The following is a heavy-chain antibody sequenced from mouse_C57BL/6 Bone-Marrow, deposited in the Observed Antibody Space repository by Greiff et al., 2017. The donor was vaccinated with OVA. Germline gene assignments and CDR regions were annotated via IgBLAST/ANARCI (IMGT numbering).Heavy chain of an antibody. CDR2: ISSGGDYI. V-gene: IGHV5-9-1*02. J-gene: IGHJ2*01. Sequence: EVKLMESGEGLVKPGGSLKLSCAASGFTFSSYAMSWVRQTPEKRLEWVAYISSGGDYIYYADTVKGRFTISSDNARNTLYLQMISLKSEDTAMYYCTREDGYPYYFDYWGQGTTLTVSS. CDR3: TREDGYPYYFDY. D-gene: IGHD2-3*01. CDR1: GFTFSSYA.